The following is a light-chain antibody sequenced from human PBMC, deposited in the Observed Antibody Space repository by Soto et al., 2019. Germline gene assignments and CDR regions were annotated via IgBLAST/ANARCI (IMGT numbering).Light chain of an antibody. CDR2: DVN. CDR1: SSDVGGYNF. J-gene: IGLJ1*01. Sequence: QSALTQPASVSGSPGQSITISCTGTSSDVGGYNFVSWYQQHPGKVPKLMIFDVNRRPSGVSDRFSGSKSGNTASLTISGXXXXXXXXXYCCSYTSSSTHVFGSGTKV. V-gene: IGLV2-14*03. CDR3: CSYTSSSTHV.